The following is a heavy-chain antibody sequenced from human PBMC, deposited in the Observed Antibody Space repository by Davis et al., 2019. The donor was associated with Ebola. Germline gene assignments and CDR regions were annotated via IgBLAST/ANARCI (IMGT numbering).Heavy chain of an antibody. Sequence: PGGSLRLSCKASGYSFTSYWIVWVRQMPGKGLEWMGIIHPGDSDTRYSPSFQGQVTISADKSISTAYLQWSSLKASDTAMYFCARAYRSGWSLGLGGYWGQGTLVSVSS. J-gene: IGHJ4*02. CDR2: IHPGDSDT. CDR3: ARAYRSGWSLGLGGY. V-gene: IGHV5-51*01. D-gene: IGHD6-19*01. CDR1: GYSFTSYW.